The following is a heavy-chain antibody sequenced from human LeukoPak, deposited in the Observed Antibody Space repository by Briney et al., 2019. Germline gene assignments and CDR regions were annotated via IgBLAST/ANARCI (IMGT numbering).Heavy chain of an antibody. V-gene: IGHV3-66*01. CDR1: GFTVSTNY. Sequence: GGSLRLSCAASGFTVSTNYMSWVRQAPGKGLEWVSVFYSGGSTYYADSLKGRFTLSRDNSKNTLYLQMNSLRAEDTAVYYCARDRYYYDSSGYRHNDAFDIWGQGTMVTVSS. J-gene: IGHJ3*02. CDR2: FYSGGST. CDR3: ARDRYYYDSSGYRHNDAFDI. D-gene: IGHD3-22*01.